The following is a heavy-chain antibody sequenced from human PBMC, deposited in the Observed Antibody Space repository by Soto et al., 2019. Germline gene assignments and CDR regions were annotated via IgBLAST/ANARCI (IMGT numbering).Heavy chain of an antibody. Sequence: ASVKVSCKASGYTFTSYGISWVRQAPGQGLEWMGWISAYNGNTNYAQKLQGRVTMTTDTSTSTAYMELRSLRSDNTAVYYCARRGYSGYDYALYYYYYMDVWGKGTTVTVSS. CDR2: ISAYNGNT. CDR3: ARRGYSGYDYALYYYYYMDV. D-gene: IGHD5-12*01. CDR1: GYTFTSYG. J-gene: IGHJ6*03. V-gene: IGHV1-18*01.